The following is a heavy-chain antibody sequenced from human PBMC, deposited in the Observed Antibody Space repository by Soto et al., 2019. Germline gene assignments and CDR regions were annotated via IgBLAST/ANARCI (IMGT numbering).Heavy chain of an antibody. V-gene: IGHV3-72*01. CDR1: GFTFSDHY. Sequence: GGSLRLSCAASGFTFSDHYMDWVRQAPGKGLEWVGRTRNKANSYTTEYAASVKGRFTISRDDSKNSLYLQMNSLKTEDTAVYYCARRRYTVTTGAYYYMDVWGKGTTVTVSS. J-gene: IGHJ6*03. D-gene: IGHD4-17*01. CDR2: TRNKANSYTT. CDR3: ARRRYTVTTGAYYYMDV.